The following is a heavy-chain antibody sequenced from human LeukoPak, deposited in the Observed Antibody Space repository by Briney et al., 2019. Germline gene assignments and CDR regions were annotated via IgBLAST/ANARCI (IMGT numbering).Heavy chain of an antibody. V-gene: IGHV3-23*01. J-gene: IGHJ4*02. CDR1: GFTFSSYA. CDR2: ISGSGGST. CDR3: AKDLGAYSSGWYGTFDY. Sequence: GGSLRLSCAASGFTFSSYAMSRVRQAPGKGLEWVSAISGSGGSTYYADSVKGRFTISRDNSKNTLYLQMNSLRAEDTAVYYCAKDLGAYSSGWYGTFDYWGQGTLVTVSS. D-gene: IGHD6-19*01.